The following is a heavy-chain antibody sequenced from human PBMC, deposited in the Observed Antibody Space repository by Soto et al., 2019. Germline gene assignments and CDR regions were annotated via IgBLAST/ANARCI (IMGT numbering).Heavy chain of an antibody. CDR1: GGSIHGYY. CDR3: ARRLATPATNIDY. J-gene: IGHJ4*02. V-gene: IGHV4-59*01. D-gene: IGHD6-13*01. CDR2: VYFTGST. Sequence: SETLSLSCTVSGGSIHGYYWSWIRQPPGKGLEWPGYVYFTGSTNYNPSLKSRVTISVSTSKKQFSLRLTSVTAADTAVSYCARRLATPATNIDYWGQGTLVA.